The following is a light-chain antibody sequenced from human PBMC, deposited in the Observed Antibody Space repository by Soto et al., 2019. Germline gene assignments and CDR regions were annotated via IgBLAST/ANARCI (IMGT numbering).Light chain of an antibody. CDR3: TSYTSAGTRV. Sequence: QSAVTQPASVSGSPGQSITISCTGASSDVGGYGYVSWYQQHPGKAPKLMIFEVNNRPSGVSNRFSGSKSGNTASLTISGLQAEDEADYYCTSYTSAGTRVFGTGTKVTVL. CDR2: EVN. CDR1: SSDVGGYGY. J-gene: IGLJ1*01. V-gene: IGLV2-14*01.